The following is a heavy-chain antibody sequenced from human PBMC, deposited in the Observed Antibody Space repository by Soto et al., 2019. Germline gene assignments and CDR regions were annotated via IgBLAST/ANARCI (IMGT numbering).Heavy chain of an antibody. D-gene: IGHD2-2*01. CDR1: EFTFSNSA. Sequence: EMQLLESGGGLVQPGGSLRLSCAASEFTFSNSAMSWVRQAPGKGLEWVSTMSGGGDSTYYADSVKGRFTISRDNSKNKLFLQINSLRAEDTATYYCAKGGKDTVLGPPARGSLWDSRWERPLRQNYYYYYMDVWGKGTTVTVSS. CDR2: MSGGGDST. CDR3: AKGGKDTVLGPPARGSLWDSRWERPLRQNYYYYYMDV. V-gene: IGHV3-23*01. J-gene: IGHJ6*03.